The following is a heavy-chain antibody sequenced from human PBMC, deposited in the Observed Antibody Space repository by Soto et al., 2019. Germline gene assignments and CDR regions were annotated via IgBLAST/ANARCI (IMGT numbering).Heavy chain of an antibody. CDR1: GGSISSGGYS. CDR2: IYYSGNT. Sequence: PSETLSLTCAVSGGSISSGGYSWSWTRRPPGKGLEWIGYIYYSGNTNYNPSLKSRLTISVDTSKNQFSLKLSSVTAADTAVYYCARHPPYSAFDYWGQGTLVTVSS. V-gene: IGHV4-61*08. D-gene: IGHD3-16*01. CDR3: ARHPPYSAFDY. J-gene: IGHJ4*02.